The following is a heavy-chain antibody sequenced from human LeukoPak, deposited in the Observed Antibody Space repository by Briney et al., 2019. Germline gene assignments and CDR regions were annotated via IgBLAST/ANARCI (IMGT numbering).Heavy chain of an antibody. D-gene: IGHD4-11*01. Sequence: GGSLRLSCTASGLIFRNYAMTWVRQAPRKGLEWVSTISGDGAETFYADSVKGRFTISRDNSKNTHYLQMSSLRAEDTGIYYCAKGGHYSFFDYWGQGTLVTVSS. CDR1: GLIFRNYA. CDR2: ISGDGAET. CDR3: AKGGHYSFFDY. V-gene: IGHV3-23*01. J-gene: IGHJ4*02.